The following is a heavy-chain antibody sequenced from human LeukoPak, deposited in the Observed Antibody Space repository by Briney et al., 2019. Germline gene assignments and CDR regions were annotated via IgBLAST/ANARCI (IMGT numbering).Heavy chain of an antibody. Sequence: GGSLRLSCAASGFTFSSYGMRWVRQAPGKGLEWVAATSSSDAGTYHADSVRGRFTISRDNSKNTLYLQMNSLRAEDAAVYFCAKAPVTSCRGAYCYPFDSWGQGTGVTVSS. CDR1: GFTFSSYG. J-gene: IGHJ4*02. CDR2: TSSSDAGT. V-gene: IGHV3-23*01. D-gene: IGHD2-21*01. CDR3: AKAPVTSCRGAYCYPFDS.